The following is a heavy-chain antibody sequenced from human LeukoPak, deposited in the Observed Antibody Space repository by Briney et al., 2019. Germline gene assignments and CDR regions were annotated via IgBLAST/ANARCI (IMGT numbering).Heavy chain of an antibody. Sequence: SETLSLTCTVSSGSISSYYCSWIRQPPGKGLEWIGYIYYSGSTNYNPSLKSRVTISVDTSRNQFSLKLNSVTAADTAVYYCARETRQRLWDYGDDNWFDPGAREPWSPSPQ. CDR3: ARETRQRLWDYGDDNWFDP. CDR2: IYYSGST. D-gene: IGHD4-17*01. J-gene: IGHJ5*02. V-gene: IGHV4-59*01. CDR1: SGSISSYY.